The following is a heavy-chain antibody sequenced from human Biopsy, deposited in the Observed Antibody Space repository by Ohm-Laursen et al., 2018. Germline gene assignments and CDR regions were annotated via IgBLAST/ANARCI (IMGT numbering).Heavy chain of an antibody. Sequence: SLRLSCAASGVTLSGYAMNWVRQAPGKGLEWVSSISRSVSHILYAETLKGRFTSSRDNAKNSVYLQMNSLRVEDTGVYYCARGRTHLLPDHDWFDPWGQGTLVTVSS. D-gene: IGHD1-14*01. CDR1: GVTLSGYA. CDR2: ISRSVSHI. CDR3: ARGRTHLLPDHDWFDP. V-gene: IGHV3-21*06. J-gene: IGHJ5*02.